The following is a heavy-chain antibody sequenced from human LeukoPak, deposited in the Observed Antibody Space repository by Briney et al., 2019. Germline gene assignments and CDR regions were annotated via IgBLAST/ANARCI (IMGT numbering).Heavy chain of an antibody. V-gene: IGHV3-30-3*01. CDR2: ISYDGNNK. Sequence: GGSVRLSCAASGFTFSTYSMNWVRQAPGKGLEWVAVISYDGNNKYYADSVKGRFTISRDNSKSTLFLQMNSLRAEDTAVYYCARDIVVAAATPGFYYYGMDVWGQGNTDPVSS. CDR3: ARDIVVAAATPGFYYYGMDV. CDR1: GFTFSTYS. D-gene: IGHD2-15*01. J-gene: IGHJ6*02.